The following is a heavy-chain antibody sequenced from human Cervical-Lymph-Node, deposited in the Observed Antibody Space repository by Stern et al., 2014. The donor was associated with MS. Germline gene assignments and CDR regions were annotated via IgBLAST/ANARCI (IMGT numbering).Heavy chain of an antibody. V-gene: IGHV3-33*01. CDR3: AREGGNTAEYFQH. CDR1: GFPFRSSG. J-gene: IGHJ1*01. Sequence: VQLVESGGGVVPPGRSLRLSCAASGFPFRSSGMPWVRPAPGKGLVWLSIIWYDGSNRYYADSVKGRFTISRDNSKNTLYLQMNSLRAEDTAVYYCAREGGNTAEYFQHWGQGTLVTVSS. D-gene: IGHD4-23*01. CDR2: IWYDGSNR.